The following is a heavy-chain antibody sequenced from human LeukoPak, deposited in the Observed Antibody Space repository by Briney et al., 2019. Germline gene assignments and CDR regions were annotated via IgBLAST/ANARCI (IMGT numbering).Heavy chain of an antibody. Sequence: ASVKVSCKASGYTFTSYGISWVRQAPGQGLEWMGWISACNGNTNYAQKLQGRVTMTTDTSTSTAYMELRSLRSDDTAVYYCARVPGYDKFGRGYFQHWGQGTLVTVSS. CDR3: ARVPGYDKFGRGYFQH. V-gene: IGHV1-18*01. D-gene: IGHD3-22*01. J-gene: IGHJ1*01. CDR2: ISACNGNT. CDR1: GYTFTSYG.